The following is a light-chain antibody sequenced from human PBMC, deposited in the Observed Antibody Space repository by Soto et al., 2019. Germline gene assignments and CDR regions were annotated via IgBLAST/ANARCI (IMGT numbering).Light chain of an antibody. Sequence: DIVMTQSPDSLAVSLGERATINCKSSQSVLYSSSSKSYLAWYQQKPGQPPKLLIYWASIRESGVPDRFSGTGSGTDFTLTISSLQAEDVAVYYCQQYLSTPLTFGGGTKVEIK. V-gene: IGKV4-1*01. CDR2: WAS. J-gene: IGKJ4*01. CDR1: QSVLYSSSSKSY. CDR3: QQYLSTPLT.